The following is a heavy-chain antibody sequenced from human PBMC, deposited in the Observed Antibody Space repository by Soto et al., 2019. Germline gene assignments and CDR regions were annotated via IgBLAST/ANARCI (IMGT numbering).Heavy chain of an antibody. CDR1: GFTFSSYS. CDR3: ARVGRGGEGMDV. CDR2: ITSDSSTI. D-gene: IGHD2-15*01. V-gene: IGHV3-48*02. J-gene: IGHJ6*02. Sequence: EVQLLESGGGLVQPGGSLRLSCAASGFTFSSYSINWVRQAPGKGLEWFSYITSDSSTISYADSVKGRFTVSRANAKNSLYLQMNSLRDEDTAVYYCARVGRGGEGMDVWGQGTSVTGSS.